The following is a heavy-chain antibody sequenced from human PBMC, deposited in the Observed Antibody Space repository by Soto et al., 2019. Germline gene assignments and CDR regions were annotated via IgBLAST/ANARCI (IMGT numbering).Heavy chain of an antibody. CDR2: VKDGGHT. J-gene: IGHJ4*02. V-gene: IGHV4-34*01. CDR1: GGSLSGYY. Sequence: QVQLQQWGAGLLKPSETLSLNCAVTGGSLSGYYWSWIRQPPGKGLEWIGEVKDGGHTNYSPSLRGRVTISSDTSNTQCSLRLNSVTAADTGEDYCARGQEGVVATHWDQGSLVTVSS. CDR3: ARGQEGVVATH. D-gene: IGHD5-12*01.